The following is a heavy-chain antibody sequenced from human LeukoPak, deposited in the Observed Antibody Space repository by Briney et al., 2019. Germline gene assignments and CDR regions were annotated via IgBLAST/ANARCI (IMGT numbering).Heavy chain of an antibody. V-gene: IGHV1-24*01. Sequence: GASVKVSCKVSGYTLTELSMHWVRPAPGKGLEWMGGFDPEDGETIYAQKFQGRVTMTEDTSTDTAYMELSSLRSEDTAVYYCATAPYSSAYSSSWYYFDYWGQGTLVTVSS. D-gene: IGHD6-13*01. CDR1: GYTLTELS. J-gene: IGHJ4*02. CDR2: FDPEDGET. CDR3: ATAPYSSAYSSSWYYFDY.